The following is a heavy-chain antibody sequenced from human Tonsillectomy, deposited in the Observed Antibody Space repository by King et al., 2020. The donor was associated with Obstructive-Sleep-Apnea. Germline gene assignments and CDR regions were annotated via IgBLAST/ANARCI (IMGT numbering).Heavy chain of an antibody. CDR3: AKAPVNYGDDQFYFDY. Sequence: VQLVESGGGLVQPGGSLRLSCAASEFTFSSYAMNWVRQAPGKGLEWVAGISGSAGSTYYADSVKGRFTISSDNSANTLYLQMNSLRAEDTAVYYCAKAPVNYGDDQFYFDYWGQGTLVTVSS. CDR1: EFTFSSYA. V-gene: IGHV3-23*04. J-gene: IGHJ4*02. CDR2: ISGSAGST. D-gene: IGHD2-21*02.